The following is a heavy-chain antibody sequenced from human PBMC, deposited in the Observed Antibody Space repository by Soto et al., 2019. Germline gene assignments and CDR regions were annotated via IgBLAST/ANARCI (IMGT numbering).Heavy chain of an antibody. CDR2: ISAYNGNT. V-gene: IGHV1-18*01. Sequence: QVQLVQSGAEVKKPGASVKVSCKASGYTFASDGISWVRQAPGQGLEWMGWISAYNGNTNYAQKLQGRVTMTTDTSTSTAYMELRSLRSDDTAVYYCARYGSGLRNYYYGMDVWGQVTTVTVSS. CDR3: ARYGSGLRNYYYGMDV. CDR1: GYTFASDG. D-gene: IGHD3-10*01. J-gene: IGHJ6*02.